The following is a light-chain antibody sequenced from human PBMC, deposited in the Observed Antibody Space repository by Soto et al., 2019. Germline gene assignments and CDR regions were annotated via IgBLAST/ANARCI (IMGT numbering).Light chain of an antibody. J-gene: IGKJ5*01. CDR1: QSVGRDY. CDR3: HQYAPAPIT. Sequence: EIVLTQSPDTLSLSPGERATLSCRASQSVGRDYLAWFQQKPGHAPRLLVYNPSNRATGITDRFSGSGSGTEFTLTISRLEPEDFAMYYCHQYAPAPITFGQGTRLEIK. CDR2: NPS. V-gene: IGKV3-20*01.